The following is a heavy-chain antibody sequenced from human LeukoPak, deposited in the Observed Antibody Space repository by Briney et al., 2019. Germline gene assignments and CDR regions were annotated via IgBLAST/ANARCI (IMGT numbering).Heavy chain of an antibody. J-gene: IGHJ4*02. D-gene: IGHD1-26*01. CDR3: AREVGAFDY. Sequence: GGSLRLSCAASGFTFSSYGMSWVRQAPGKGLEWVSAISGSGGSTYYADSVKGRFTISRDNSKNTMYLQMKSLRAEDTAVYYCAREVGAFDYWGQGTLVTVSS. V-gene: IGHV3-23*01. CDR2: ISGSGGST. CDR1: GFTFSSYG.